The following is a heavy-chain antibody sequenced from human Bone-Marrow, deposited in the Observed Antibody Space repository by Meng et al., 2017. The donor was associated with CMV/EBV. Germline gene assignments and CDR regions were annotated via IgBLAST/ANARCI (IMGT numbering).Heavy chain of an antibody. CDR2: INPNSGGA. V-gene: IGHV1-2*06. CDR3: ARGLRGYSDY. J-gene: IGHJ4*02. CDR1: GYTFTVYY. Sequence: ASVKVSCKASGYTFTVYYMHWVRQAPGQGLEWMGRINPNSGGADFAQKFQGRVTITRNTSISTAYMELSSLRSEDTAVYYCARGLRGYSDYWGQGTLVTVSS. D-gene: IGHD3-16*01.